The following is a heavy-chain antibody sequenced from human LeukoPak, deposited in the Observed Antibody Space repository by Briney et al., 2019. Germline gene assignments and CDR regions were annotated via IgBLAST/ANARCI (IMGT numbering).Heavy chain of an antibody. D-gene: IGHD6-19*01. J-gene: IGHJ6*02. Sequence: GGSLRLSCAASGFSFSNNWMHWVRQAPGKGLVWVSRINNDGSMTHYADSVKGRFTISRDNAKNSLYLQTNSLRAEDTAVYYCAREGYSSGWYYYYGMDVWGQGTTVTVSS. CDR2: INNDGSMT. CDR1: GFSFSNNW. CDR3: AREGYSSGWYYYYGMDV. V-gene: IGHV3-74*01.